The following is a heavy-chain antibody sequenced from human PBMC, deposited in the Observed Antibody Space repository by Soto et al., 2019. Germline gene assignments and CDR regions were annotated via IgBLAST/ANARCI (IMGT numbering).Heavy chain of an antibody. D-gene: IGHD3-22*01. V-gene: IGHV4-39*01. CDR2: IYYSGST. CDR3: ARHPLPYYYDSSGYFDY. Sequence: SETLSLTCTVSGGSISSSSYYWGWIRQPPGKGLEWIGSIYYSGSTYYNPSLKRRVTISVDTSKNQFSLKLSPVTAADTAVYYCARHPLPYYYDSSGYFDYWGQGTLVTVSS. CDR1: GGSISSSSYY. J-gene: IGHJ4*02.